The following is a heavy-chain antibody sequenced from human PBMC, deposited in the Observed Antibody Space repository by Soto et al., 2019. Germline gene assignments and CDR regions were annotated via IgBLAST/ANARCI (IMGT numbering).Heavy chain of an antibody. Sequence: GGSLRLSCAASGFTFSSYWMSWVRQAPGKGLEWVANIKQDGSEKYYVDSVKGRFTISRDNAKNSLYLQMNSLRAEDTAVYYCARDGTGYCSGGSCYRGWFDPWGQGTLVTVSS. J-gene: IGHJ5*02. V-gene: IGHV3-7*01. CDR3: ARDGTGYCSGGSCYRGWFDP. D-gene: IGHD2-15*01. CDR2: IKQDGSEK. CDR1: GFTFSSYW.